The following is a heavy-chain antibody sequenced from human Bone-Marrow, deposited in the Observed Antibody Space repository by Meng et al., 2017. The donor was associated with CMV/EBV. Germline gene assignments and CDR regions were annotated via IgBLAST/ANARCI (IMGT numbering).Heavy chain of an antibody. J-gene: IGHJ4*02. CDR1: GGSISSGDYY. CDR2: IYSGGST. Sequence: GGSLRLSCTVSGGSISSGDYYWSWIRQAPGKGLEWVSVIYSGGSTYYADSVKGRFTISRDNSKNTLYLQMNSLRAEDTAVYYCARGRGGADIFPTYYFDYWGQGTLVTVSS. CDR3: ARGRGGADIFPTYYFDY. D-gene: IGHD2-21*01. V-gene: IGHV3-53*01.